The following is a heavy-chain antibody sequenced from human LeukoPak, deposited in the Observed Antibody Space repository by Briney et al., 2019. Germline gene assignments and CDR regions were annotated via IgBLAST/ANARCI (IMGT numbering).Heavy chain of an antibody. Sequence: GASVKVSCKVSGYTLTELSMHWVRQAPGKWLEWMGGFDPEDGETIYAQKFQGRVTMTEDTSTDTAYMELSSLRSEDTAVYYCATVVYSSSWPYYYYYGMDVWGQGTTVTVSS. J-gene: IGHJ6*02. V-gene: IGHV1-24*01. CDR1: GYTLTELS. CDR3: ATVVYSSSWPYYYYYGMDV. CDR2: FDPEDGET. D-gene: IGHD6-13*01.